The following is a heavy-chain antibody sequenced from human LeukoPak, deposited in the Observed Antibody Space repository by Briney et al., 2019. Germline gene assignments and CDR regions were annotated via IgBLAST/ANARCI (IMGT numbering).Heavy chain of an antibody. D-gene: IGHD1-26*01. CDR1: GGSISGYY. CDR3: ARGQEVVGARGRHFDY. J-gene: IGHJ4*02. Sequence: SETLSLTCSVSGGSISGYYWSWIRQPAGKGLEWIGRIYTSGSTNYNPSLKSRVTISVDTSKNQFSLKLSSVTAADTAMYYCARGQEVVGARGRHFDYWGQGTLVTVSS. CDR2: IYTSGST. V-gene: IGHV4-4*07.